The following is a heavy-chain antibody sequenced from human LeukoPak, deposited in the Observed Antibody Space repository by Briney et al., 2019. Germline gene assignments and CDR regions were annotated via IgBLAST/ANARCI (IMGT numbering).Heavy chain of an antibody. J-gene: IGHJ4*02. CDR3: ARDKSCAS. Sequence: AGGSLRLSCAASGFTFDDYAMHWVRQAPGKGLEWVSGISWNSGSIGYADSVKGRFTISRDNAKNSLYLQMNSLRAEDTAVYFCARDKSCASWGQGTLVTVSS. D-gene: IGHD3-16*01. CDR2: ISWNSGSI. V-gene: IGHV3-9*01. CDR1: GFTFDDYA.